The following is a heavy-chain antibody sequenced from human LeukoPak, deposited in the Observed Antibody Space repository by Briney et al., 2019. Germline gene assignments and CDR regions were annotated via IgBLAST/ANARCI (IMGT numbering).Heavy chain of an antibody. V-gene: IGHV3-30*18. CDR3: AKSRRLIEYFQH. CDR2: ISYDGSNK. D-gene: IGHD6-25*01. J-gene: IGHJ1*01. Sequence: GRSLRLSCAASGFTFSSYGMHWVRQAPGKGLEWVAVISYDGSNKCYADSVKGRFTISRDNSKNTLYLQMNSLRAEDTAVYYCAKSRRLIEYFQHCGQGTLVTVSS. CDR1: GFTFSSYG.